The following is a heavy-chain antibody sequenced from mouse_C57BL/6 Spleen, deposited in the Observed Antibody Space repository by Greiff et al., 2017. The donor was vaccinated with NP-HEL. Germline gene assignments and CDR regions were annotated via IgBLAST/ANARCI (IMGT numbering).Heavy chain of an antibody. CDR3: ARWDTSWYFDV. Sequence: EVMLVESGGGLVQPGGSLSLSCAASGFTFTDYYMSWVRQPPGKALEWLGFIRNKANGYTTEYSASVKGRFTISRDNSQSILYLQMNALRAEDSATYYCARWDTSWYFDVWGTGTTVTVSS. CDR1: GFTFTDYY. V-gene: IGHV7-3*01. J-gene: IGHJ1*03. CDR2: IRNKANGYTT. D-gene: IGHD1-1*01.